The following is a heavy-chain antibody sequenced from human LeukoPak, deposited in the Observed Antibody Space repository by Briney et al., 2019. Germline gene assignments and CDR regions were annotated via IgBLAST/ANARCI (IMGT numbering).Heavy chain of an antibody. CDR2: INHSGST. D-gene: IGHD3-3*01. V-gene: IGHV4-34*01. J-gene: IGHJ4*02. CDR3: ASTYYDFWSGYFTFDY. Sequence: SETLSLTCAVYGGSFSGYYWSWIRQPPGKGLEWIGEINHSGSTNYNPSLKSRVTISVDTSKNQFSLKLSSVTAADTAVYYCASTYYDFWSGYFTFDYWGQGTLVTVSS. CDR1: GGSFSGYY.